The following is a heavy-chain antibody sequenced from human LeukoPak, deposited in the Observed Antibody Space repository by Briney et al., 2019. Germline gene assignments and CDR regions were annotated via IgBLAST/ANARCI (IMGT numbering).Heavy chain of an antibody. Sequence: PSETLSLTCAVSGGSISSSNWWIWLRQPPGKGLEWIGYIYYSGSTNYNPSLKSRVTISVDTSKNQFSLKLSSVTAADTAVYYCARDRYYDSSGYYGLSAFDIWGQGTMVTVSS. CDR2: IYYSGST. CDR1: GGSISSSNW. V-gene: IGHV4-4*02. CDR3: ARDRYYDSSGYYGLSAFDI. J-gene: IGHJ3*02. D-gene: IGHD3-22*01.